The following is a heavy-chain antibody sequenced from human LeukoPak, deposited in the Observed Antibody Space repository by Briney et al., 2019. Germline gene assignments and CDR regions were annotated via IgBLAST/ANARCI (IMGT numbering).Heavy chain of an antibody. Sequence: GGSLRLSCAASGLIFSNYGMHWVRQAPGKGLEWVTFIQYDGISKYYADSVKGRFTISRDNSKNTLYLQMNSLGPEDTTVYYCVEEAGSVAGRFDHWGQGNMVTVSS. V-gene: IGHV3-30*02. J-gene: IGHJ4*02. D-gene: IGHD6-19*01. CDR3: VEEAGSVAGRFDH. CDR1: GLIFSNYG. CDR2: IQYDGISK.